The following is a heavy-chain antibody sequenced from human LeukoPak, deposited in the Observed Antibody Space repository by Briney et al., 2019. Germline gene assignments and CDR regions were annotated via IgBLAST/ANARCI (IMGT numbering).Heavy chain of an antibody. CDR1: GLTFRTTW. Sequence: GGSLRLSCATSGLTFRTTWMHWVRQAPGKGLMWVSRMNGEGTTIDYADSVKGRFTVSRDSSMHTLYLQMNSLRAEDTAVYYCAKHLGTVALVMDVWGQGTTVTVSS. CDR3: AKHLGTVALVMDV. D-gene: IGHD6-19*01. V-gene: IGHV3-74*01. J-gene: IGHJ6*02. CDR2: MNGEGTTI.